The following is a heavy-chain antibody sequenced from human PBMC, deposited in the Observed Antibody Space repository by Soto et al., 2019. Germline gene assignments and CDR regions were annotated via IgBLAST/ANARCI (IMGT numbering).Heavy chain of an antibody. V-gene: IGHV4-59*08. CDR1: GGSISSYY. Sequence: QVQLQESGPGLVKPSETLSLTCTVSGGSISSYYWSWIRQPPGKGLEWIGYIYYSGSTNYNPSLKRRVTISVDTSKNQFSLKLSSVTAADTAVYYCARLYCSSTSCYLAYWGQGTLVTVSS. CDR3: ARLYCSSTSCYLAY. J-gene: IGHJ4*02. D-gene: IGHD2-2*01. CDR2: IYYSGST.